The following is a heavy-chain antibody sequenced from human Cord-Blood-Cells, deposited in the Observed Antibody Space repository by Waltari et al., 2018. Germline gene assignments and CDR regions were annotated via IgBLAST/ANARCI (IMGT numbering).Heavy chain of an antibody. D-gene: IGHD3-3*01. CDR2: INHSGST. CDR1: GGSFSGYY. CDR3: ARGGSTMYYDFWSGYYDAFDI. Sequence: QVQLQQWGAGLLKPSETLSLTCAVYGGSFSGYYWIWLRQPPGKGLEWIGEINHSGSTNYNPSLKSRVTISVDTSKNQFSLKLSSVTAADTAVYYCARGGSTMYYDFWSGYYDAFDIWGQGTMVTVSS. J-gene: IGHJ3*02. V-gene: IGHV4-34*01.